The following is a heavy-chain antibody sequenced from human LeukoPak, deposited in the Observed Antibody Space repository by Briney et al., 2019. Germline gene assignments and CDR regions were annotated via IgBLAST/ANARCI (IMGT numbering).Heavy chain of an antibody. D-gene: IGHD6-19*01. J-gene: IGHJ4*02. V-gene: IGHV4-38-2*02. CDR3: AREGLAVATGFFYY. CDR2: IYHSGST. Sequence: SETLSLTCTVSGYSISSGYYWGWIRQPPGKGLEWIGSIYHSGSTYYNPSLKSQVTISVDTSKNQFSLKLSSVTAADTAVYYCAREGLAVATGFFYYWGQGTLVTVSS. CDR1: GYSISSGYY.